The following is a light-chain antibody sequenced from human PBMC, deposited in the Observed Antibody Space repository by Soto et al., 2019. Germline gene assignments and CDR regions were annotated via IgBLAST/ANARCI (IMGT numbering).Light chain of an antibody. CDR3: QTWGTGIVV. Sequence: QLVLTQSPSASXXLGASVKLTCTLSSGHSSYAIAWHQQQPEKGPRYLMKLNSDGSHSKGDGIPDRFSGSSSGAERYLTISSLQSEDEADYYCQTWGTGIVVFGGGTKLTVL. J-gene: IGLJ2*01. V-gene: IGLV4-69*01. CDR2: LNSDGSH. CDR1: SGHSSYA.